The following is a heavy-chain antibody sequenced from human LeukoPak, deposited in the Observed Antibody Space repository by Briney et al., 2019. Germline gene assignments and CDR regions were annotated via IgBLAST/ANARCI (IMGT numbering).Heavy chain of an antibody. Sequence: GGSLRLSCAASGFTFSSYDMNWVRKPPGRGLEWASIIYAGGSTYYADSVKGRFTISRDNSKNTLYLQMNSLRAEDTAVYYCARDRSPYGSGSYYSPHFDYWGQGTLVTVSS. CDR3: ARDRSPYGSGSYYSPHFDY. V-gene: IGHV3-66*01. J-gene: IGHJ4*02. D-gene: IGHD3-10*01. CDR1: GFTFSSYD. CDR2: IYAGGST.